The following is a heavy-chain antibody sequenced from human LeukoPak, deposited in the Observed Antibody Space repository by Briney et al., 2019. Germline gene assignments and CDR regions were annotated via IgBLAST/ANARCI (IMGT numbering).Heavy chain of an antibody. D-gene: IGHD6-6*01. CDR1: GGSFSGYY. J-gene: IGHJ6*03. CDR3: ARVKGQLVRGHYYYYYYMDV. V-gene: IGHV4-34*01. CDR2: INHIGST. Sequence: PSQTLSLTCAVYGGSFSGYYWSWIRQPPGKGLEWSGEINHIGSTNYNPSLKSRVTISVDTSKNQFSLKLSSVTAADTAVYYCARVKGQLVRGHYYYYYYMDVWGKGTTVTVSS.